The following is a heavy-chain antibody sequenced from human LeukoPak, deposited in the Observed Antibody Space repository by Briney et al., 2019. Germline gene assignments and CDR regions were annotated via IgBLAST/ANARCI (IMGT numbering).Heavy chain of an antibody. Sequence: SGXSLRLSCAASGFTFSSYWMSWVRQAPGKGLEWVDNIKQAGSAPYYVDSLKRRFTISRDNAKNSLYLQMNSLRAEDTAVYYCPRDNSMDVWGKGTPVTVSS. CDR1: GFTFSSYW. CDR2: IKQAGSAP. V-gene: IGHV3-7*01. J-gene: IGHJ6*03. CDR3: PRDNSMDV.